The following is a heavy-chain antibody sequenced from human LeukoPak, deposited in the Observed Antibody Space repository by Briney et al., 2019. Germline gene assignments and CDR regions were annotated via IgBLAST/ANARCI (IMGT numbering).Heavy chain of an antibody. D-gene: IGHD2-21*02. CDR2: ISSSSSTI. CDR1: GFTFSSYS. CDR3: AKGSRGSCRGAYCYSFDN. J-gene: IGHJ4*02. Sequence: PGGSLRLSCAASGFTFSSYSMNWVRQAPGKGLEWVSYISSSSSTIYYADSVKGRFTISRVNSRNTLYLQVNRLRVEDTAVYYCAKGSRGSCRGAYCYSFDNWGQGAVVTVSS. V-gene: IGHV3-48*01.